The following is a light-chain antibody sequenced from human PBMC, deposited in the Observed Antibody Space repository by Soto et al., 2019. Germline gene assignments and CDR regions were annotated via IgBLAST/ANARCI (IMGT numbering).Light chain of an antibody. CDR2: GAS. CDR1: QSVSSSY. V-gene: IGKV3-20*01. Sequence: EIVLTQSPGTLSLAPVEISNISFSAGQSVSSSYLAWYQQKPGQAPRLLIYGASSRATGIPDRFSGSGSGTDFTLTISRLEPEDFAVYYCQKYGSSPSNFGQGNTGDIK. CDR3: QKYGSSPSN. J-gene: IGKJ2*01.